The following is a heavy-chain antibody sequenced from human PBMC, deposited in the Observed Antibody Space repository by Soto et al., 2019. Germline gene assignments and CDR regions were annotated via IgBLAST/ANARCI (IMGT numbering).Heavy chain of an antibody. J-gene: IGHJ4*02. CDR2: INHSGIT. CDR3: VRGPYNYNSRYFDY. V-gene: IGHV4-34*01. CDR1: SGSFSGYF. Sequence: SETLSLTCTVSSGSFSGYFWTWIRQPPGKGLEWLAEINHSGITNYNPSVESRVSMSVDTSKNQFSLRLYSVTAADTAVYYCVRGPYNYNSRYFDYWGQGTLVTVSS. D-gene: IGHD1-1*01.